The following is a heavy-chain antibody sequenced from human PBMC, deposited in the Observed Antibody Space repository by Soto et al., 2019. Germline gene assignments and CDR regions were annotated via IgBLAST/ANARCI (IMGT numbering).Heavy chain of an antibody. CDR3: ARSIYYGLFWFDP. CDR1: GFSLSTSGMC. V-gene: IGHV2-70*11. D-gene: IGHD3-22*01. Sequence: SGPTLVNPTQTLTLTFTFSGFSLSTSGMCVSWIRQPPGKALEWPARIDWDDDKYYSTSLKTRLTTSKDTSKNQVVLTMTNMDPVDTATYYCARSIYYGLFWFDPWGQGTLVTVSS. CDR2: IDWDDDK. J-gene: IGHJ5*02.